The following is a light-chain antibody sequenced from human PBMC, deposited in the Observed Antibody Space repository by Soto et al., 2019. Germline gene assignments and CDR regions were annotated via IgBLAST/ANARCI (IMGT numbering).Light chain of an antibody. CDR1: QSVKNY. CDR3: QQRSDWVT. Sequence: EVVLTQSPATLSLSPGERATLSCRASQSVKNYLAWYQQKPGQAPRLLIYETSNRATGIPARFSGSGSETDFTLTISSLEHEDLAIYYCQQRSDWVTFGGGTKVEIK. V-gene: IGKV3-11*01. CDR2: ETS. J-gene: IGKJ4*01.